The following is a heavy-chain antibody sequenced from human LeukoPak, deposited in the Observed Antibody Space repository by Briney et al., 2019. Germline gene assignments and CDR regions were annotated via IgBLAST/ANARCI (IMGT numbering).Heavy chain of an antibody. V-gene: IGHV4-59*01. J-gene: IGHJ3*02. CDR1: GGSISSYY. CDR3: ARGRSGWSPPEDAFDI. CDR2: IYYSGST. Sequence: SSETLSLTCTVSGGSISSYYWSWIRQPPGKGLEWIGYIYYSGSTNYNPSLKSRVTISVDTSKNQFSLKLSSVTAADTAVYYCARGRSGWSPPEDAFDIWGQGTMVTVSS. D-gene: IGHD6-19*01.